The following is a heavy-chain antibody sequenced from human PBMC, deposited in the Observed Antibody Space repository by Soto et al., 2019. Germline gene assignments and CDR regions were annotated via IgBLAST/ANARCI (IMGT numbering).Heavy chain of an antibody. V-gene: IGHV4-30-4*01. CDR3: ARGQSGDKVDY. CDR1: GGSINNNGYF. Sequence: QVQLQESGPGVVEPSQTLSLTCTVSGGSINNNGYFWSWIRQPPGSGLEWIGHIYNSGSTYSNPSLKRRLTISVDTSTNQFSLKLSSVTAADSAVYYCARGQSGDKVDYWGQGTLVTVSS. CDR2: IYNSGST. J-gene: IGHJ4*02. D-gene: IGHD1-26*01.